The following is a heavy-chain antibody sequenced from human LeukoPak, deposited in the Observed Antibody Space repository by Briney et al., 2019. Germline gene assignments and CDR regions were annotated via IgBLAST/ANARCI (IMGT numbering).Heavy chain of an antibody. Sequence: GASVKVSCKASGYTFTGYYMHWVRQAPGQGLERMGWINPNSGGTNYAQKFQGRVTMTRDTSISTAYMELSRLRSDDTAVYYCARDYYDRGSSGYWGQGTLVTVSS. CDR3: ARDYYDRGSSGY. CDR1: GYTFTGYY. D-gene: IGHD3-22*01. V-gene: IGHV1-2*02. CDR2: INPNSGGT. J-gene: IGHJ4*02.